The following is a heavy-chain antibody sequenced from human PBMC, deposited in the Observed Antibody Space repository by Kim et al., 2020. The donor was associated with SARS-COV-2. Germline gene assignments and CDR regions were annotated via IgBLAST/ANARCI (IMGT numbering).Heavy chain of an antibody. D-gene: IGHD2-8*01. CDR1: GYTFTSYG. CDR3: ASNEPEGSYYYYYGMDV. J-gene: IGHJ6*02. V-gene: IGHV1-18*01. Sequence: ASVKVSCKGSGYTFTSYGISWVRQAPGQGLEWMGWISAYNGNTNYAQKLQGRVTMTTDTSTSTAYMELRSLRSDDTAVYYCASNEPEGSYYYYYGMDVWGQGTTVTVSS. CDR2: ISAYNGNT.